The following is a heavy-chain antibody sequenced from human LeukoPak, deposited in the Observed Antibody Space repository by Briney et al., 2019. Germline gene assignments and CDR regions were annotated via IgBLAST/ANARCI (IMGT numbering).Heavy chain of an antibody. Sequence: PGRSLRLSCAASGFTFSSYGMHWVRQAPGKGLEWVAVISFDGRNKYYADSVKGRFTISRDNSKNTLYLQMHSLRAEDTAVYYCAKLLGYCGGGSCSGTLDYWGRGTLVTVSS. V-gene: IGHV3-30*18. CDR2: ISFDGRNK. CDR3: AKLLGYCGGGSCSGTLDY. CDR1: GFTFSSYG. J-gene: IGHJ4*02. D-gene: IGHD2-15*01.